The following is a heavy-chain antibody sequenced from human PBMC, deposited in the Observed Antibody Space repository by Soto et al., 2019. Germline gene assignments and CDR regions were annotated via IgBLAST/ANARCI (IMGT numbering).Heavy chain of an antibody. J-gene: IGHJ6*02. CDR2: IIPIFGTA. D-gene: IGHD5-18*01. CDR3: ASHSYGYFPHYYHGMDV. CDR1: GGTFSSYA. Sequence: QVQLVQSGAEVKKPGSSVKVSCKASGGTFSSYASSWVRQAPGQGLEWMGGIIPIFGTANYAQKFQGRVTITADESTSTAYMELSSPRSEDTAVYYCASHSYGYFPHYYHGMDVWGQGTTVTVSS. V-gene: IGHV1-69*12.